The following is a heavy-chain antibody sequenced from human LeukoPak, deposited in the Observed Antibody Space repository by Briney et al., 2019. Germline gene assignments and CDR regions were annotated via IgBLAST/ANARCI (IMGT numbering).Heavy chain of an antibody. CDR1: GYTFTNYY. CDR2: INTGGGTT. V-gene: IGHV1-46*01. J-gene: IGHJ3*02. CDR3: ARDPPIGGADVFDI. Sequence: ASVKVSCKASGYTFTNYYMHWVRQAPGQGLEWLGVINTGGGTTSSAQKFQGRVTMTRDTSISTAYMELSRLTSDDTAVYYCARDPPIGGADVFDIWGQGTMVTVSS. D-gene: IGHD3-10*01.